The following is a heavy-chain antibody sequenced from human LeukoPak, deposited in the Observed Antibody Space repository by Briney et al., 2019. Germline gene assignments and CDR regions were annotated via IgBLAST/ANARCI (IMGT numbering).Heavy chain of an antibody. Sequence: SETLSLTCAVYGGSFNGYYWSWIRQPPGKGLEWIGEIKHTGSTNYNPSLKSRVTISVDRSKNQLSLRLRSVTAADTAVYYCAGLVGRYSTGMYYYFDYWGPGTLVTVSS. V-gene: IGHV4-34*01. CDR3: AGLVGRYSTGMYYYFDY. J-gene: IGHJ4*02. CDR2: IKHTGST. D-gene: IGHD1-26*01. CDR1: GGSFNGYY.